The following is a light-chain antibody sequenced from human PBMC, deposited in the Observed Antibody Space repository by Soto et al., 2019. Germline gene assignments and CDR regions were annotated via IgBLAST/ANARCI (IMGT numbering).Light chain of an antibody. CDR1: LGISIN. CDR3: QHYNKWPQP. CDR2: GAP. J-gene: IGKJ1*01. V-gene: IGKV3-15*01. Sequence: ELVMSQSPATLSVSPGERVTLSCRASLGISINLAWYQQRPGQAPRLLIYGAPTRATGVPTRFSGSGSGTEFTLTISSLQSEDLAVYHCQHYNKWPQPFGQGTKAAIK.